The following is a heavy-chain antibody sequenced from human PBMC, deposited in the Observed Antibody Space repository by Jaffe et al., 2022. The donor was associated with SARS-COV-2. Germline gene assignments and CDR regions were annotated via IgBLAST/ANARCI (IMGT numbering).Heavy chain of an antibody. V-gene: IGHV4-61*02. Sequence: QVQLLESGPGLVKPSETLSLTCTVSGGSISSGSYYWSWIRQPAGKGLEWIGRIYTSGSTNYNPSLKSRVTISLDTSENQFSLKLSSVTAADTAVYYCARDRGATMATNWFFDLWGRGTQVTVSS. CDR1: GGSISSGSYY. CDR2: IYTSGST. J-gene: IGHJ2*01. D-gene: IGHD3-10*01. CDR3: ARDRGATMATNWFFDL.